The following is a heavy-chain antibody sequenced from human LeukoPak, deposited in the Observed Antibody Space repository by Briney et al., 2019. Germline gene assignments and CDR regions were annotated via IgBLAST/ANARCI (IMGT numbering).Heavy chain of an antibody. CDR3: ARGGRYYASSGYRGPPEDYFDY. V-gene: IGHV1-69*04. CDR1: GGTFSSYA. D-gene: IGHD3-22*01. Sequence: SVKVSCKASGGTFSSYAISWVRQAPGQGLEWMGRIIPILGIANYAQKFQGRVTITADKSTSTAYMELSSLRSEDTAVYYCARGGRYYASSGYRGPPEDYFDYWGQGTLVTVSS. CDR2: IIPILGIA. J-gene: IGHJ4*02.